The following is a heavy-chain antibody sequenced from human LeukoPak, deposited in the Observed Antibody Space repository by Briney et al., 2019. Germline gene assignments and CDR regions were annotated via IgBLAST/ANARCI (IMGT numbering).Heavy chain of an antibody. Sequence: ASVKVSCKASGHTFTGCYMHWVRQAPGQGLEWMGWISAYNGDTNYAQKLQGRVTMTTDTSTSTAYMELRSLRSDDTAVYYCAREGLYGDYDGWGQGTLVTVSS. CDR2: ISAYNGDT. J-gene: IGHJ4*02. D-gene: IGHD4-17*01. V-gene: IGHV1-18*04. CDR3: AREGLYGDYDG. CDR1: GHTFTGCY.